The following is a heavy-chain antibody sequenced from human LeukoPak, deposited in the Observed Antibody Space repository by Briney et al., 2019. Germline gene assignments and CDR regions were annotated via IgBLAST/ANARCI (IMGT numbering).Heavy chain of an antibody. CDR3: ARASRWLQVGFDY. CDR2: ISYDGSSD. J-gene: IGHJ4*02. D-gene: IGHD5-24*01. Sequence: PGRSLRLSCAASGFTFSTYTIHWVRQAPGKGLEWVAVISYDGSSDYYAGSVKGRFTISRDDSKNTLYLQMNSLRAEDTAVYYCARASRWLQVGFDYWGQGTPVTVSS. V-gene: IGHV3-30-3*01. CDR1: GFTFSTYT.